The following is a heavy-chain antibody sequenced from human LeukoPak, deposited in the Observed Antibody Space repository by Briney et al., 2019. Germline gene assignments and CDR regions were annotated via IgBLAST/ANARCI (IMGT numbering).Heavy chain of an antibody. J-gene: IGHJ4*02. Sequence: PSETLPLTCTVSGGSISSGDYYWSWIRQPPGKGLEWIGYIYYSGSTYYNPSLKSRVTISVDTSKNQFSLKLSSVTAADTAVYYCARVDDSSGYYSPSFDYWGQGTLVTVSS. CDR1: GGSISSGDYY. CDR2: IYYSGST. V-gene: IGHV4-30-4*01. D-gene: IGHD3-22*01. CDR3: ARVDDSSGYYSPSFDY.